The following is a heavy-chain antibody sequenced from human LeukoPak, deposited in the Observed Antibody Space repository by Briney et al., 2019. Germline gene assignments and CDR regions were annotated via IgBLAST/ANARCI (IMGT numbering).Heavy chain of an antibody. D-gene: IGHD2-2*01. CDR1: GGSNSSSSYY. Sequence: PSETLSLTCTVSGGSNSSSSYYWGWIRQPPGKGLEWIGSIYYSGSTYYNPSLKSRVTISVDTSKNQFSLKLSSVTAADTAVYYCARLTLVWDCSSTSCYPIIDWFDPWGQGTLVTVSS. CDR2: IYYSGST. CDR3: ARLTLVWDCSSTSCYPIIDWFDP. V-gene: IGHV4-39*01. J-gene: IGHJ5*02.